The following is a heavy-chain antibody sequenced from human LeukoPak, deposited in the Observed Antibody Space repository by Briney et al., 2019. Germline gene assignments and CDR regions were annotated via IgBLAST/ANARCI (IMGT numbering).Heavy chain of an antibody. D-gene: IGHD2-2*01. Sequence: GGSLRLSCAASGFTFSSYAMSWVRQAPGKGLEWVSAISGSGGSTYYADSVKGRFTISRDNSKNTLYLQMNSLRAEDTAVYYCAKRGTIVVVPAATFDYWGQGTLVTVSS. CDR3: AKRGTIVVVPAATFDY. V-gene: IGHV3-23*01. J-gene: IGHJ4*02. CDR1: GFTFSSYA. CDR2: ISGSGGST.